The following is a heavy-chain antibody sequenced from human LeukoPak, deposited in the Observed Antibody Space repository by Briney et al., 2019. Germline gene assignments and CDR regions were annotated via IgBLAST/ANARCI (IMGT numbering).Heavy chain of an antibody. CDR3: ATTSYGSGSP. J-gene: IGHJ5*02. Sequence: GGSLRLSCAASGFSFSSAWISWVRRAPGKGLEWVGLIKSKTDGGTTDYAAPVKGRFTVSRDDSENMLYLQMNNLKTEDTAVYYCATTSYGSGSPWGQGTLVTVSS. CDR1: GFSFSSAW. CDR2: IKSKTDGGTT. D-gene: IGHD3-10*01. V-gene: IGHV3-15*01.